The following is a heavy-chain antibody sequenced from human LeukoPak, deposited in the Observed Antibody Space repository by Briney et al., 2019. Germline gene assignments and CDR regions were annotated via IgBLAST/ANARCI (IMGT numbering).Heavy chain of an antibody. CDR2: ISYDGSNK. CDR1: GFSFSSYA. V-gene: IGHV3-30*04. CDR3: ARGFAPGELSYFDY. J-gene: IGHJ4*02. D-gene: IGHD3-16*02. Sequence: GGSLRLSCAASGFSFSSYAMDWVRQAPGKGLEWVAVISYDGSNKFYADSVRGRFTISRDNSKNTLYLQMNGLRAEDTAVYYCARGFAPGELSYFDYWGQGTLATVSS.